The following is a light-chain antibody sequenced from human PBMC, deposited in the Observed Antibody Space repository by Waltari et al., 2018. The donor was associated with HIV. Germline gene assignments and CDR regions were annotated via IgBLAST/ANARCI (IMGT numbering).Light chain of an antibody. J-gene: IGKJ2*01. CDR1: QSVGSY. CDR3: QQRANWPPRYT. V-gene: IGKV3-11*01. Sequence: EIVLTQSPATLSLSPGERATLSCRASQSVGSYLAWYQQKPGRAPRLLIFDASNRATGIPARFSGSGSGTDFTLTISSLEPEDFAVYFCQQRANWPPRYTFGQGTKLEIK. CDR2: DAS.